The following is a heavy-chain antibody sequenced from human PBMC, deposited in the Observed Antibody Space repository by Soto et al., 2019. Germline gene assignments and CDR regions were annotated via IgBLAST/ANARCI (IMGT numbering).Heavy chain of an antibody. CDR3: ARHLTYCSAGSCYSDFPYYGMDV. J-gene: IGHJ6*02. CDR1: GGSISSDSYY. Sequence: PSETLSLTCTVSGGSISSDSYYWGWIRQSPEKGLEWIASISYSGSTYYNPTLKSRVIISVDTSKNQFSLKLSSVTAADTAVYYCARHLTYCSAGSCYSDFPYYGMDVWGQGTTVTVSS. CDR2: ISYSGST. V-gene: IGHV4-39*01. D-gene: IGHD2-15*01.